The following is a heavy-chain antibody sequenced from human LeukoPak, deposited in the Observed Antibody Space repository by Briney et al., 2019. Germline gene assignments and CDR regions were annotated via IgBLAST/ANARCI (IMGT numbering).Heavy chain of an antibody. V-gene: IGHV3-21*01. D-gene: IGHD3-10*01. CDR2: ISISSNYI. Sequence: GGSLRLSCAASGFTFSRYSMNWVRQAPGKGLEWVSSISISSNYIYYTDSVKGRCTISRDNAKNSLYLQMNSLRAEDTAVYYCARKDYYGSGSYYNIGWFDPWGQGTLVTVSS. CDR3: ARKDYYGSGSYYNIGWFDP. CDR1: GFTFSRYS. J-gene: IGHJ5*02.